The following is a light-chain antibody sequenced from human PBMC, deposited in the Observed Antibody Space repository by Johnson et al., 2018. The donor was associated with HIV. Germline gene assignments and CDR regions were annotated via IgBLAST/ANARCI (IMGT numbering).Light chain of an antibody. J-gene: IGLJ1*01. Sequence: QSVLTQPPSVSAAPGQKVTISCSGSSSNIGNNYVSWYQQLPGTAPKLLIYENNKRPSGITDRFSGSKSGTSATLGITGLQTGDEADYYCGTWDSSLSAGRFFETGTKVTFL. CDR1: SSNIGNNY. CDR2: ENN. CDR3: GTWDSSLSAGRF. V-gene: IGLV1-51*02.